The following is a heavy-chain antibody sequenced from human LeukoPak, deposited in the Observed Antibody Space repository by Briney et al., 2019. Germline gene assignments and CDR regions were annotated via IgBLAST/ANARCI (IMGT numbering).Heavy chain of an antibody. CDR2: INWNGGST. J-gene: IGHJ3*02. D-gene: IGHD5-18*01. Sequence: GGSLRLSCAASGFTFDDYGMSWVRQAPGKGLEWVSGINWNGGSTGYAESVKGRFTISRDNAKNSLYLQMNSLRAEDTALYYCARDHRIQLWLRLRSAFDIWGQGTMVTVSS. V-gene: IGHV3-20*04. CDR3: ARDHRIQLWLRLRSAFDI. CDR1: GFTFDDYG.